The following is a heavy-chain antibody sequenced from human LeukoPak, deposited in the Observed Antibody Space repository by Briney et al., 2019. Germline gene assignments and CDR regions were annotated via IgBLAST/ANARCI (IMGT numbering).Heavy chain of an antibody. V-gene: IGHV3-9*03. CDR2: ISWNSGSI. CDR3: AKDMSYGGYSGYDY. D-gene: IGHD5-12*01. CDR1: GFTFDDYA. Sequence: GGSLRLSCAASGFTFDDYAMHWVRQAPGKGLEWVSGISWNSGSIDYADSVKGRFTISRDNAKNSLYLQMNSLRAEDMALYYCAKDMSYGGYSGYDYWGQGTLVTVSS. J-gene: IGHJ4*02.